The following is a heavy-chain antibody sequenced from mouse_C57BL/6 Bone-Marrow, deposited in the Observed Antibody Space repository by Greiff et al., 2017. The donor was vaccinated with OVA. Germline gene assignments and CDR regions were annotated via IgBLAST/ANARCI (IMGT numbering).Heavy chain of an antibody. CDR1: GYTFTDYY. Sequence: VQLKESGPVLVKPGASVKMSCKASGYTFTDYYMNWVKQSHGKSLEWIGVINPYNGGTSYNQKFKGKATLTVDKSSSTAYMELNSLTSEDSAVYYCARHGSSPYWYFDVWGTGTTVTVSS. CDR2: INPYNGGT. CDR3: ARHGSSPYWYFDV. D-gene: IGHD1-1*01. V-gene: IGHV1-19*01. J-gene: IGHJ1*03.